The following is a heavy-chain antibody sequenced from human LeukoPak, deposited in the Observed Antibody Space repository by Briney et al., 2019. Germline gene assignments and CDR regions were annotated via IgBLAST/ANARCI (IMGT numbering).Heavy chain of an antibody. CDR3: AAYPPEVYRPVDY. CDR1: GGSINTLSYY. CDR2: IYYNGNA. D-gene: IGHD1-14*01. J-gene: IGHJ4*02. Sequence: PSETLSLTCSVSGGSINTLSYYWGWVRQPPGKGLEWIGRIYYNGNADYNPSLKSRVTLIVDTSKNQFSLKVTSLTSADTAVYYCAAYPPEVYRPVDYWGQGTLVTVSS. V-gene: IGHV4-39*01.